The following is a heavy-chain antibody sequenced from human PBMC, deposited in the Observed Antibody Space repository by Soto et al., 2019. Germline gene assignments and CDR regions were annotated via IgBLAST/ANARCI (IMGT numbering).Heavy chain of an antibody. CDR1: GFTFSNAW. D-gene: IGHD2-15*01. J-gene: IGHJ3*02. CDR3: TTRGCSGGSCYSFGAFDI. V-gene: IGHV3-15*07. Sequence: GGSLRLSCAASGFTFSNAWMNWVRQAPGKGLEWVGRIKSKTDGGTTDYAAPVKGRFTISRDDSKNTLYLQMNSLKTEDTAVYYCTTRGCSGGSCYSFGAFDIWGQGTMVTVSS. CDR2: IKSKTDGGTT.